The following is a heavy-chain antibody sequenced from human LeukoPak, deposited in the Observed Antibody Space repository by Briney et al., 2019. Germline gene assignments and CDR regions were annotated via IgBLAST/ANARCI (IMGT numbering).Heavy chain of an antibody. Sequence: ASVKVSCKASGYTFTSYYMHWVRQAPGQGLEWMGIINPSGGSTSYAQKFQGRVTMTRDTSTSTVYMELSSLRSEDTAVYYCARNAGYTGLSYYYYMDVWGKGTTATISS. J-gene: IGHJ6*03. CDR2: INPSGGST. CDR3: ARNAGYTGLSYYYYMDV. CDR1: GYTFTSYY. D-gene: IGHD1-1*01. V-gene: IGHV1-46*01.